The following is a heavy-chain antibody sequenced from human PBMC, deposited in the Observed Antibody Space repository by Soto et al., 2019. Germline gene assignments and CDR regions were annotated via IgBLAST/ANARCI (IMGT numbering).Heavy chain of an antibody. V-gene: IGHV3-74*01. CDR2: IKSDGSGT. CDR3: ARGDGDRYDGDGYLGRH. CDR1: GFPFSSYW. Sequence: EVQLVESGGGLVQPGESLTLSCAASGFPFSSYWMHWVRQAPGKGLVWVSRIKSDGSGTYYADSVQDRFTISRDNAXNXXYLQMNCLRVEDTSVYLCARGDGDRYDGDGYLGRHWGQGTLVTVSS. D-gene: IGHD5-12*01. J-gene: IGHJ4*02.